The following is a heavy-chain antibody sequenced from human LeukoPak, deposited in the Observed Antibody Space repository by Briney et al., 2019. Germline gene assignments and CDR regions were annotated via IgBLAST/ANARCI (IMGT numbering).Heavy chain of an antibody. D-gene: IGHD3-10*01. CDR2: LRSGGNDK. CDR1: GYSFSTAD. V-gene: IGHV3-30*02. Sequence: PGGSLRLSCAASGYSFSTADMPWVRQAPGKGLEWVAFLRSGGNDKYYAGSVKGRFTISRDNSKNTLFLQMNSLRAEDTAVYYCAKDLFGSGSYEYWGQGTLVTVSS. J-gene: IGHJ4*02. CDR3: AKDLFGSGSYEY.